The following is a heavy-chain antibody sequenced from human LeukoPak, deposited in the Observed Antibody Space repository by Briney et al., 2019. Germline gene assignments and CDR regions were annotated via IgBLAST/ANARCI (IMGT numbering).Heavy chain of an antibody. CDR1: GFTFSRYW. D-gene: IGHD2-21*02. J-gene: IGHJ4*02. CDR2: IKQDGSEK. Sequence: QPGGSLRLSCVDSGFTFSRYWMSWVRQAPGKGLEWVANIKQDGSEKYYVDSVKGRFTISRDNAKNSLYLQMNSLRAEDTAVYYCVRDSDHYSFDYWGQGTLVTVSS. CDR3: VRDSDHYSFDY. V-gene: IGHV3-7*01.